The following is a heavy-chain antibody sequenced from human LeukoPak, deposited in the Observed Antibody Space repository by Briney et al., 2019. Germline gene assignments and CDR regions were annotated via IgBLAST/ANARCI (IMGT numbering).Heavy chain of an antibody. CDR3: ARVTTRSGYYYDFDY. D-gene: IGHD3-22*01. V-gene: IGHV4-59*01. CDR2: IYYSGST. Sequence: SETLSLTCTVSGGSISSYYWSWIRQPPGKGLEWLGYIYYSGSTNYNPSLKSRVTISVDTSKNQFSLKLSSVTAADTAVYYCARVTTRSGYYYDFDYWGQGTLVTVSS. J-gene: IGHJ4*02. CDR1: GGSISSYY.